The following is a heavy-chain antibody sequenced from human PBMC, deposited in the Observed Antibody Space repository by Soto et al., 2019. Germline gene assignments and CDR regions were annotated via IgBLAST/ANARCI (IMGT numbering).Heavy chain of an antibody. Sequence: PGGSLRLSCAASGFTFSSYGMHWVRQAPGKGLEWVAVIWYDGSNKYYADSVKGRFTISRDNSKNTLYLQMNSLRAEDTAVYYCARDRITMVRGAEVPSYGMDVWGQGTTVTVSS. J-gene: IGHJ6*02. V-gene: IGHV3-33*01. CDR2: IWYDGSNK. CDR1: GFTFSSYG. D-gene: IGHD3-10*01. CDR3: ARDRITMVRGAEVPSYGMDV.